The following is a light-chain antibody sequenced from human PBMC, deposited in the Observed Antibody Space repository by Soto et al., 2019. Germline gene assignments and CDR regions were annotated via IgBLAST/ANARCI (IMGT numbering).Light chain of an antibody. CDR1: SGDVGGYDY. CDR3: SSHTSGSTRV. J-gene: IGLJ1*01. CDR2: EVT. V-gene: IGLV2-14*01. Sequence: QSALTQPASVSGSPGQSIAISCTGTSGDVGGYDYVSWYQQHPDKAPKLMIYEVTKRPSWVSKRFSGSKSGNTASLTISGLQPEDEADYYCSSHTSGSTRVFGSGTKLTAL.